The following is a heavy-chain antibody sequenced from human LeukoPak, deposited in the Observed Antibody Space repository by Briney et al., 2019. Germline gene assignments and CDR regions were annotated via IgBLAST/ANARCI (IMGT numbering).Heavy chain of an antibody. J-gene: IGHJ3*02. CDR3: ARERNYCSSTSCYLYAFDI. Sequence: ASVKVSCKASGYTFTGYYMHWVRQAPGQGLEWMGWINPNSGGTNYAQKFQGRVTMTRDTSISTAYMELSRLRSDDTAVYYCARERNYCSSTSCYLYAFDIWGQGTMVTVSS. D-gene: IGHD2-2*01. V-gene: IGHV1-2*02. CDR1: GYTFTGYY. CDR2: INPNSGGT.